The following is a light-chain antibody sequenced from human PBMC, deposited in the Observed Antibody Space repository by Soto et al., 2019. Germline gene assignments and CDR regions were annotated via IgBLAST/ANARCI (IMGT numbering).Light chain of an antibody. CDR3: QQYYTSSIT. Sequence: IVMTQSPDSLAVSLGERATINCRSSQSVLYSSNKKNYLAWYQQKPGQSPKLLIYGASSRESGVPDRFTGSGSVTDFTLTISGLQAEDVAVYYCQQYYTSSITFGQGTRLEIK. J-gene: IGKJ5*01. CDR2: GAS. V-gene: IGKV4-1*01. CDR1: QSVLYSSNKKNY.